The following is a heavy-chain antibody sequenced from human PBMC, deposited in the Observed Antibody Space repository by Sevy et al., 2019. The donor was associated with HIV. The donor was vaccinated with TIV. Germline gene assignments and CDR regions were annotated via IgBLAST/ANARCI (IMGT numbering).Heavy chain of an antibody. Sequence: ASVKVSCKASEDIFNSYSVHWVRQAPGQGLEWMGGHIPVLGTTNFAQKFQGRVTLTADDSTTTAYMNLNSLTSDDTAVYYCARVRALPVRRHDYSDPWGQGTLVTVSS. CDR2: HIPVLGTT. CDR1: EDIFNSYS. CDR3: ARVRALPVRRHDYSDP. J-gene: IGHJ5*02. V-gene: IGHV1-69*13. D-gene: IGHD2-2*01.